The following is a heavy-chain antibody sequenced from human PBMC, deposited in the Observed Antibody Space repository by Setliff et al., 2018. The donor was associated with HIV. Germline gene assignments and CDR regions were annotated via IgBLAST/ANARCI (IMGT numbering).Heavy chain of an antibody. CDR3: ASPSFGDVDYYYGMDV. J-gene: IGHJ6*02. D-gene: IGHD3-10*01. CDR2: INPSGDVI. Sequence: GASVKVSCKASGYTSTSFSLHWVRQAPGQGLEWMGIINPSGDVIRYAQKFQGRVTMTRDTSTSTVYMDLSSLRSEGTAVYYCASPSFGDVDYYYGMDVWGQGTTVTV. V-gene: IGHV1-46*01. CDR1: GYTSTSFS.